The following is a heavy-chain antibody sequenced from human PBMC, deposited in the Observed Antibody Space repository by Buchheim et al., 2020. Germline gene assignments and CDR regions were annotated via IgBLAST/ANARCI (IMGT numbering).Heavy chain of an antibody. V-gene: IGHV3-15*01. CDR2: IKSKTNVGTT. CDR3: TTDLV. CDR1: GFTFSNAW. D-gene: IGHD6-6*01. J-gene: IGHJ4*02. Sequence: EVQLVESGGGLVKPGGSLRLSCAASGFTFSNAWMSWVRQAPGKGLEWVGRIKSKTNVGTTDYAAPVKGRFTISKDDYKNTLYLQMNSLKTEDTAVYYCTTDLVWGQGTL.